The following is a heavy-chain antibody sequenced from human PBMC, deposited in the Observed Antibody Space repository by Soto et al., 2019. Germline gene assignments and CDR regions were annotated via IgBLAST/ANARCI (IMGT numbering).Heavy chain of an antibody. Sequence: QVQLVESGGGLVKPGGSLRLSCAASGFTFSDYYMSWIRQAPGKGLEWVSYISSSGSTIYYADSVKGRFTISRDNAKNSLYLQMNSLRAEDTAVYYCARDPEMCSSTSCYGGVGGWFDPWGQGTLVTVSS. CDR1: GFTFSDYY. CDR3: ARDPEMCSSTSCYGGVGGWFDP. D-gene: IGHD2-2*01. CDR2: ISSSGSTI. V-gene: IGHV3-11*01. J-gene: IGHJ5*02.